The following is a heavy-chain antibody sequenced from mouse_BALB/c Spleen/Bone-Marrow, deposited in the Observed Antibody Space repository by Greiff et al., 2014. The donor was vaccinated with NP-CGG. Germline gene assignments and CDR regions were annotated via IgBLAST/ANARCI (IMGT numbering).Heavy chain of an antibody. CDR2: ISDGGIYT. V-gene: IGHV5-4*02. CDR1: GFTFSDYY. J-gene: IGHJ4*01. CDR3: ARSGEKYGALDY. D-gene: IGHD1-1*02. Sequence: DVMLVESGGGLVKPGGSLKLSCTASGFTFSDYYMYWVRQTPEKRLEWVATISDGGIYTYYPDSVKGRFTISRDNAKNNLYLRMSSLKSEDTAMYYCARSGEKYGALDYSGQGTSVTVTS.